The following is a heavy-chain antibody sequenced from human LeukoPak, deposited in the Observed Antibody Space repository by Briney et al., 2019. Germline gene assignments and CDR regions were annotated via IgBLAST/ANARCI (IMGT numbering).Heavy chain of an antibody. J-gene: IGHJ6*02. CDR3: ARGVIVVVVAANYYYYYGMDA. D-gene: IGHD2-15*01. V-gene: IGHV4-34*01. CDR2: FNHSEST. Sequence: PSETLSLTCAVYGGSFSGYYWSWIRQPPGKGLEWIGEFNHSESTNYNPSLKSRVTISVDTSKNQFSLKLSSVTAADTAVYYCARGVIVVVVAANYYYYYGMDAWGQGTTVTASS. CDR1: GGSFSGYY.